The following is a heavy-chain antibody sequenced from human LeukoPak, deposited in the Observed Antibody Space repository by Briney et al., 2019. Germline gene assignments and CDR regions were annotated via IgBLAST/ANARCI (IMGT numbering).Heavy chain of an antibody. V-gene: IGHV3-23*01. J-gene: IGHJ4*02. D-gene: IGHD5-18*01. Sequence: GGSLRLSCAASGFTFSSYWMSWVRQAPGKGLEWVSAISGSGGGTYYADSVKGRFTISRDNAKNSLYLQMNSLRAEDTALYYCAKDGRFDSYDWGQGTLVTVSS. CDR1: GFTFSSYW. CDR3: AKDGRFDSYD. CDR2: ISGSGGGT.